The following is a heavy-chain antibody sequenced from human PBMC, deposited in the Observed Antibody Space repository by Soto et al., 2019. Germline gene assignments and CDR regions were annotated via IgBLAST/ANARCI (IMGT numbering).Heavy chain of an antibody. Sequence: GGSLRLSCAASGFTVSSNYMSWVRQAPGKGLEWVSVIYSGGSTYYADSVKGRFTISRDNSKNTLYLQMNSLRAEDTAVYYCARDRTRGYYYGMDVWGQGTTVTVSS. J-gene: IGHJ6*02. CDR1: GFTVSSNY. V-gene: IGHV3-53*01. D-gene: IGHD2-2*01. CDR3: ARDRTRGYYYGMDV. CDR2: IYSGGST.